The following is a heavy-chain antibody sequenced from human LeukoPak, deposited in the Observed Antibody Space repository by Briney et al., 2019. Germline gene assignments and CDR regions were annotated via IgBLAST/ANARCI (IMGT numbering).Heavy chain of an antibody. Sequence: SETLSLTCAVYGGSFSGYYWSWIRQPPGKGREGIGEINHSGSTNYNPSLKSRVTISVDTSKNQFSLKLSSVTAADTAVYYCARAWSYYYYGMDVWGQGTTVTVSS. CDR3: ARAWSYYYYGMDV. CDR2: INHSGST. V-gene: IGHV4-34*01. J-gene: IGHJ6*02. CDR1: GGSFSGYY. D-gene: IGHD3-3*01.